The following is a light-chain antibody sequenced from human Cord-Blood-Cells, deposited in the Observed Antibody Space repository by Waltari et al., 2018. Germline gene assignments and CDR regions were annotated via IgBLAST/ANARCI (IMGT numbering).Light chain of an antibody. CDR2: DAS. J-gene: IGKJ2*01. CDR1: QSVSSY. Sequence: EIVLTQYTATLSLSPGERATLSCRASQSVSSYLAWYQQKPGQAPRLLIYDASNRATGIPARFSGSGSGTDFTLTISSLEPEDFAVYYCQQRSNWYTFGQGTKLEIK. V-gene: IGKV3-11*01. CDR3: QQRSNWYT.